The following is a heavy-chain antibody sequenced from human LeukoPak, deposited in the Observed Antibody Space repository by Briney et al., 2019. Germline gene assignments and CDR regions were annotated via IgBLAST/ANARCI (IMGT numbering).Heavy chain of an antibody. CDR2: MYYRGNT. D-gene: IGHD1-7*01. J-gene: IGHJ4*02. CDR1: GGSLSTITYY. V-gene: IGHV4-39*07. CDR3: ARLYGNYQNYFDY. Sequence: SETLSLTCTVSGGSLSTITYYWGWIRQPPGKGLEWVGHMYYRGNTFYNPSLKSRVTISVDTSKNQFSLKLRSVTAADTAVYYCARLYGNYQNYFDYWGQGTLVTVSS.